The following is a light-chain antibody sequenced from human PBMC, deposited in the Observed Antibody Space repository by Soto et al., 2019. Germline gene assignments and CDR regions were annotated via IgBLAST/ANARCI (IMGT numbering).Light chain of an antibody. CDR1: SSDVGGYNY. CDR2: DVN. CDR3: CSYAGSYTVV. Sequence: QSVLTQPRSVSGSHGQSVTISCTGTSSDVGGYNYVSWYQQHPGKAPKLMIYDVNKRPSGVPDRFSGSKSGNTASLTISGLQAEDEADYYCCSYAGSYTVVFGGGTKVTVL. V-gene: IGLV2-11*01. J-gene: IGLJ2*01.